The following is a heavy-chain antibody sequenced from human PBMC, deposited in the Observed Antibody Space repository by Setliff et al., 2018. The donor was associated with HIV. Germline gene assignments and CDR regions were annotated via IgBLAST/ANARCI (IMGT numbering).Heavy chain of an antibody. CDR2: INHSGST. CDR3: ARVVDADYLDY. CDR1: GGSFTDIGGSFTDYY. Sequence: SETLSLTCAVFGGSFTDIGGSFTDYYWIWIRQPPGKGLEWIGEINHSGSTHYNPSLKSRFTISVDTSKNQFSLKLNSVTAAGTAMYYCARVVDADYLDYWGQGTPVTVSS. D-gene: IGHD2-15*01. J-gene: IGHJ4*02. V-gene: IGHV4-34*01.